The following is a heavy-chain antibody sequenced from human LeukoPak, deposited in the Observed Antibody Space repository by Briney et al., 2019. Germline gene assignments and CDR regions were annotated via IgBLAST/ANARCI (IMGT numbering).Heavy chain of an antibody. Sequence: GASVKVSCKASGYTFTSYGISWVRQAPGQGLEWMGWISAYNGNTNYAQKLQGRVTMTTDTSTSTAYMELSSLRSEDMAVYYCARGRRYCSSTSCKVDAGYYMDVWGKGTTVTVSS. V-gene: IGHV1-18*03. J-gene: IGHJ6*03. CDR3: ARGRRYCSSTSCKVDAGYYMDV. CDR2: ISAYNGNT. CDR1: GYTFTSYG. D-gene: IGHD2-2*01.